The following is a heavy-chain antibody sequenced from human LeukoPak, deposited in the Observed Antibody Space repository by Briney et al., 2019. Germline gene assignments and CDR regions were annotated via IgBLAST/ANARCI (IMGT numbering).Heavy chain of an antibody. CDR3: ARSRVSAVAGTAFDD. D-gene: IGHD6-19*01. J-gene: IGHJ4*02. CDR2: ISAYNGNT. CDR1: GYTFTSYG. V-gene: IGHV1-18*01. Sequence: ASVKVSCKASGYTFTSYGISWVRQAPGQGLEWMGWISAYNGNTNYAQKLQGRVTMTTDTSTSTAYMELRSLRSDDTAVYYCARSRVSAVAGTAFDDWGQGILVTVSS.